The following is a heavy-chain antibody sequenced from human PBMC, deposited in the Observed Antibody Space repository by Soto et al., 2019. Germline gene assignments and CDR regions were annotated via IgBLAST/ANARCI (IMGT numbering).Heavy chain of an antibody. J-gene: IGHJ5*02. CDR2: ISAGETFI. CDR1: GFPFSEYH. Sequence: ESGGGLVMPGESLRLSCTTSGFPFSEYHMCWVRQAPGKGLEWVASISAGETFIYYGESVQGRFTISRDNAKDSVYLQMNSLTADDTGIYYCTRDFDLENWFDPWGQGTLVTVSS. V-gene: IGHV3-21*01. D-gene: IGHD3-9*01. CDR3: TRDFDLENWFDP.